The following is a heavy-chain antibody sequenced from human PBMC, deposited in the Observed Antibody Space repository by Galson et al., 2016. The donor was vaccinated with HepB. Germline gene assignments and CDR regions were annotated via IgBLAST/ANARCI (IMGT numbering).Heavy chain of an antibody. V-gene: IGHV3-74*01. D-gene: IGHD4-23*01. Sequence: SLRLSCAASGFTFSSYWMHWVRQAPGKGLVWVSRTNSDGSSTTYADSVKGRFPISRDNAKNTLSLQMNSLRAEDTAVYYCARAPTRYYGGNSGHLFDSWGQGTLVTVSS. CDR3: ARAPTRYYGGNSGHLFDS. CDR1: GFTFSSYW. J-gene: IGHJ4*02. CDR2: TNSDGSST.